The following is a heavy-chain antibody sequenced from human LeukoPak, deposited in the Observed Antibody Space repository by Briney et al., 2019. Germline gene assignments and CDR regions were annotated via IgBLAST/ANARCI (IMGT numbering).Heavy chain of an antibody. CDR2: IIPIFGTA. CDR3: ARTGRSSGWYWFDP. J-gene: IGHJ5*02. V-gene: IGHV1-69*13. CDR1: GGTFSSYA. Sequence: ASVKVSCKASGGTFSSYAISWVRQAPGQGLEWMGGIIPIFGTADYAQKFQGRVTITADESTSTAYMELSSLRSEDTAVYYCARTGRSSGWYWFDPWGQGTLVTVSS. D-gene: IGHD6-19*01.